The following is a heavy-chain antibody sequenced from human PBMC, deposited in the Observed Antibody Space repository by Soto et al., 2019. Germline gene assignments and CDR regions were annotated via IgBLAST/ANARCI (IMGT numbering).Heavy chain of an antibody. D-gene: IGHD1-26*01. CDR3: VNSHSDEDDH. CDR1: GFTFSNFA. V-gene: IGHV3-23*01. J-gene: IGHJ5*02. CDR2: IGASGAST. Sequence: LRLSCAASGFTFSNFAMSWVRQVPGKGLEWVSAIGASGASTFYADSVRGRFTVSRDNSKNTLVLQMKSLRVDDTAIYYCVNSHSDEDDHWGQGALVTVSS.